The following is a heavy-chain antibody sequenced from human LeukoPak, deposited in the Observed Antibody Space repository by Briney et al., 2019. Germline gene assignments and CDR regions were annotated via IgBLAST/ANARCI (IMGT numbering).Heavy chain of an antibody. CDR2: IGSSSSII. CDR1: GFTFSCYS. CDR3: ARDGGTAAAGTHHFDY. V-gene: IGHV3-48*01. J-gene: IGHJ4*02. Sequence: GGSLRLSCAASGFTFSCYSMNWVRQAPGEGLEWISYIGSSSSIIYYADSVKGRFTISRDNADNSLYLQMNSLRAEDTAVYYCARDGGTAAAGTHHFDYWGQGTLVAVSS. D-gene: IGHD6-13*01.